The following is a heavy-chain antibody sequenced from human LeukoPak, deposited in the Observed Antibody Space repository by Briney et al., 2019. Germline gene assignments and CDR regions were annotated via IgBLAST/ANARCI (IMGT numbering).Heavy chain of an antibody. J-gene: IGHJ4*02. V-gene: IGHV3-66*04. CDR2: IYSGGST. Sequence: GGSLRLSCAASGFTVSSNYMSWVRRAPGKGLEWVSVIYSGGSTYYADSVKGRFTISRDNSKNTLYLQMNSLRAEDTAVYYCARLSVTTTPYFDYWGQGTLVTVSS. CDR1: GFTVSSNY. D-gene: IGHD4-17*01. CDR3: ARLSVTTTPYFDY.